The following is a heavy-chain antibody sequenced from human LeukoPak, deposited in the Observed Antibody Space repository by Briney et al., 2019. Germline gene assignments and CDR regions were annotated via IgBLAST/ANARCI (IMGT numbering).Heavy chain of an antibody. V-gene: IGHV3-21*01. CDR2: ISSSSSYI. J-gene: IGHJ4*02. CDR3: ARDRLYDSSGYLPDPFDY. CDR1: GFTFSSYS. D-gene: IGHD3-22*01. Sequence: GGSLRLSCAASGFTFSSYSMNWVRQAPGKGLEWVSSISSSSSYIYYADSVKGRFTISRDNAKNSLYLQMNSLRTEDTAVYYCARDRLYDSSGYLPDPFDYWGQGTLVTVSS.